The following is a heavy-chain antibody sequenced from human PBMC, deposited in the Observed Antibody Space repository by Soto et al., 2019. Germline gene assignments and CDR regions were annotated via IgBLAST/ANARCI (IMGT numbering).Heavy chain of an antibody. D-gene: IGHD2-15*01. J-gene: IGHJ5*02. CDR1: GFTFSSYG. CDR2: IWYDGSNK. V-gene: IGHV3-33*01. CDR3: ARDGGYCSGGSCYLRNWFDP. Sequence: GGSLRLSCAASGFTFSSYGMHWVRQAPGKGLEWVAVIWYDGSNKYYADSVKGRFTISRDNSKNTLYLQMNSLRAEDTAVYYCARDGGYCSGGSCYLRNWFDPWGQGTLVTVSS.